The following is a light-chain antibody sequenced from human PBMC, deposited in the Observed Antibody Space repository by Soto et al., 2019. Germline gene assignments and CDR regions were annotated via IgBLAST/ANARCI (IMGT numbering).Light chain of an antibody. CDR2: GAS. Sequence: IVMTQSPATLSLSPGERVTLSCRASQSVSSNLAWYQQISGQAPRLLIYGASTRATGVPARFSGSGSGTEFTLTITSLQPEDFAVYYCQQYNNWPPITFGQGTRLEIK. CDR3: QQYNNWPPIT. J-gene: IGKJ5*01. CDR1: QSVSSN. V-gene: IGKV3-15*01.